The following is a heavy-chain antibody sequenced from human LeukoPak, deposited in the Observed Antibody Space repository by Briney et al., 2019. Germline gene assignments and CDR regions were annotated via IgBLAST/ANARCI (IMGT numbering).Heavy chain of an antibody. CDR2: ISGRDGRT. Sequence: GGSLRLSCAASGFTFSSSWMIWVRQAPGKGLEWVSTISGRDGRTYYADSVKGRFTISRDNSKNTLYLQMNSLRAEDTAIYYCAKDQFIANNWFDPWGQGTLVTVSS. D-gene: IGHD5-24*01. V-gene: IGHV3-23*01. CDR3: AKDQFIANNWFDP. J-gene: IGHJ5*02. CDR1: GFTFSSSW.